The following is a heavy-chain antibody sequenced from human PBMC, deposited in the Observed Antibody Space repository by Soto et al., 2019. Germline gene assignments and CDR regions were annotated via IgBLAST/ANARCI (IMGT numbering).Heavy chain of an antibody. J-gene: IGHJ4*02. CDR3: AKARVRIVGANSFDY. CDR1: GFTFSNYG. D-gene: IGHD1-26*01. V-gene: IGHV3-30*18. Sequence: GGSLRLSCVVSGFTFSNYGMHWVRQPPGKGLEWVALISDDGDKRYYADSVRGRLIISRDNSKDTLYLQMNSLGPDDTAVYFCAKARVRIVGANSFDYWGQGTPVTVSS. CDR2: ISDDGDKR.